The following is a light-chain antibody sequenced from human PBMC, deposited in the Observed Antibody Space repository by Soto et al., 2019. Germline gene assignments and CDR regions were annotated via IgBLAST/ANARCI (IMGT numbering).Light chain of an antibody. J-gene: IGLJ1*01. CDR1: SSDVGGYNY. Sequence: QSALTQPASVSGSPGQSITISCTGTSSDVGGYNYVSWYQQHPGKAPKLMIYAVTDRPSGVSSRFSGSKSGNTASLTISGLQAEDEADYFCCSYTSTHTRVFGTGTKVTVL. CDR3: CSYTSTHTRV. V-gene: IGLV2-14*01. CDR2: AVT.